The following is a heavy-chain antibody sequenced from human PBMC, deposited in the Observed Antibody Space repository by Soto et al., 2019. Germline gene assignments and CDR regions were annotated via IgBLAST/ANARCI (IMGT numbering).Heavy chain of an antibody. CDR2: ISYDGSNK. J-gene: IGHJ6*02. CDR1: GFTFSSYG. CDR3: AKSGSGSSYGMDV. Sequence: QVQLVESGGGVVQPGRSLRLSCAASGFTFSSYGMHWVRQAPGKGLEWVAVISYDGSNKYYADSVKGRFTISRDNSKKTLDLQMNSLRAEDTAVYYCAKSGSGSSYGMDVWGQGTTVTVSS. D-gene: IGHD3-10*01. V-gene: IGHV3-30*18.